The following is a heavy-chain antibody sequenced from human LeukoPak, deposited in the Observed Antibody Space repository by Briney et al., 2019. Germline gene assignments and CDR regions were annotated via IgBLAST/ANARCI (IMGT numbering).Heavy chain of an antibody. CDR1: LFSLCDYY. V-gene: IGHV3-11*01. D-gene: IGHD6-6*01. J-gene: IGHJ3*02. Sequence: GGSLRLSSAPPLFSLCDYYTSWGRQAPRKGLELVSYISSSGSTIYYAGSVKGRFTISRENAKNSLYLQMNSLRAEDTAVYYCARESQLVDAFDIWGQGTMVTVSS. CDR2: ISSSGSTI. CDR3: ARESQLVDAFDI.